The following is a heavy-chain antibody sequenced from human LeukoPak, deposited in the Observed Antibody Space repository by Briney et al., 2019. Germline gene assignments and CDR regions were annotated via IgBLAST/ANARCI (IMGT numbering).Heavy chain of an antibody. D-gene: IGHD5-18*01. CDR3: ARDQSYGRHYFDY. J-gene: IGHJ4*02. Sequence: SETLSLTCAVYGGSFSGYYWGWIRQPPGKGLEWIGNIHHSGSTYYNPSLKSRVTISLDTSKNQFSLRLSSVTAADTAAYYCARDQSYGRHYFDYWGQGILVTVSS. CDR2: IHHSGST. CDR1: GGSFSGYY. V-gene: IGHV4-34*01.